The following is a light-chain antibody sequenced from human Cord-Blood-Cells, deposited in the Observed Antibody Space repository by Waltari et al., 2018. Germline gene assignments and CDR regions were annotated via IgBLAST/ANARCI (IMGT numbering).Light chain of an antibody. CDR1: QSVSSSY. CDR2: GAS. J-gene: IGKJ1*01. Sequence: EIVLTQSPGTLSLSSGERATLSCRASQSVSSSYLAWYQQKPGQAPRLLIYGASSRATGIPDRFSGSVSGTDFTLTISRLEPEDFAVYDCQQYGSSLWT. CDR3: QQYGSSLWT. V-gene: IGKV3-20*01.